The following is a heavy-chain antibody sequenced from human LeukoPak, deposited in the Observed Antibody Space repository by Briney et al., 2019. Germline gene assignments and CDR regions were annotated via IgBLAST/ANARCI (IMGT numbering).Heavy chain of an antibody. J-gene: IGHJ4*02. D-gene: IGHD3-22*01. CDR1: GFTFSSYS. CDR2: ISSSSSYI. Sequence: GGSLRLSCAASGFTFSSYSMNWVRQAPGKGLEWVSSISSSSSYIYYPDSVKGRFTISRDNAKNSLYLQMNSLRAEDTAVYYCARGNYYDSSGYPDYWGQGTLVTVSS. V-gene: IGHV3-21*01. CDR3: ARGNYYDSSGYPDY.